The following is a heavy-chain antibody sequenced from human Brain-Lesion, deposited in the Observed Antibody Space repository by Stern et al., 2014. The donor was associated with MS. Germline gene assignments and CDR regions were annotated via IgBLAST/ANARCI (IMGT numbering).Heavy chain of an antibody. V-gene: IGHV5-51*01. CDR2: IWPGGSDT. Sequence: VQLVQSGAEVKKPGESLKISCKGSGYRFTSNWIGWVRQVPGKGLEWVGIIWPGGSDTRYSPSFQGQVTISADKSISTAYLQWSSLQASDTAMYYCARRGDSSSSGFDYWGQGTLVIVSS. J-gene: IGHJ4*02. D-gene: IGHD6-6*01. CDR3: ARRGDSSSSGFDY. CDR1: GYRFTSNW.